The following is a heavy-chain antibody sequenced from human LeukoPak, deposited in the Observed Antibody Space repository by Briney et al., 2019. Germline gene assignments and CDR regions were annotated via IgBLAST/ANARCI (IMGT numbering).Heavy chain of an antibody. Sequence: PSETLSLTCAVYGGSFCGYYWIWIRPPPGKGWEWRGEINHSGSTNSNPSLESRVTITVDTSKNQFSLKLSSVTAADTAVYYCASGEAGTYCSGGSCYSFDYYYYYMDVWGKGTTVTVSS. CDR2: INHSGST. J-gene: IGHJ6*03. CDR3: ASGEAGTYCSGGSCYSFDYYYYYMDV. V-gene: IGHV4-34*01. CDR1: GGSFCGYY. D-gene: IGHD2-15*01.